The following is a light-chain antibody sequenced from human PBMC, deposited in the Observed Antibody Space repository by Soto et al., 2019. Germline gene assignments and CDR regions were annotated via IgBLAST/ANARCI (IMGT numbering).Light chain of an antibody. V-gene: IGKV1-27*01. J-gene: IGKJ5*01. Sequence: DIQMTQSPSTLSATAGDRVTITCRASQSISSWLAWYQQKPGKVPKLLIYSASTLQSGVPSRFSGSGSGTDFTLTISSLQPEDVATYFCQKYNSALTFGQGTRLEI. CDR3: QKYNSALT. CDR2: SAS. CDR1: QSISSW.